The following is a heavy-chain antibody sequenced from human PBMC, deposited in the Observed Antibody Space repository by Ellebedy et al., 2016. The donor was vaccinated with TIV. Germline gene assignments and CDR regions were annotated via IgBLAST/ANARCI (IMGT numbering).Heavy chain of an antibody. J-gene: IGHJ4*02. Sequence: ASVKVSXKASGYTFTNYDINWVRQAPGQGLEWMGIIYPDGVTTTYAQKFQGRVSITRDTSTGTFYIELSSLRSEDTALYYCARDANDAFDYWGQGTLVTVSS. CDR3: ARDANDAFDY. D-gene: IGHD1-1*01. CDR2: IYPDGVTT. V-gene: IGHV1-46*01. CDR1: GYTFTNYD.